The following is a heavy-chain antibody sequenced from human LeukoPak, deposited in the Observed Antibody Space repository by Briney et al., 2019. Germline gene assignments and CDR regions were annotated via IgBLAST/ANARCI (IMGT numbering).Heavy chain of an antibody. Sequence: ASVKVSCKASGFTFTDYYMHWVQQAPGKGLEWMGRVDPEDGETIYAEKFQGRVTITADTSTDTAYMELSSLRSEDTAVYYCAGEGLAAALFDYWGQGTLVTVSS. CDR2: VDPEDGET. CDR3: AGEGLAAALFDY. V-gene: IGHV1-69-2*01. CDR1: GFTFTDYY. J-gene: IGHJ4*02. D-gene: IGHD6-13*01.